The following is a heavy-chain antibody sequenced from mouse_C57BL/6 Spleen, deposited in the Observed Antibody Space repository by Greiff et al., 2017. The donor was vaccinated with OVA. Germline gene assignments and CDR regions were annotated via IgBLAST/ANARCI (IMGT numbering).Heavy chain of an antibody. V-gene: IGHV3-6*01. CDR3: ASPLYGSSWLAY. CDR2: ISYDGSN. CDR1: GSSITSGYY. J-gene: IGHJ3*01. D-gene: IGHD1-1*01. Sequence: EVKLQESGPGLVKPSQSLSLTCSVTGSSITSGYYWNWIRQFPGNKLEWMGYISYDGSNNYNPSHKNRISITRDTSKNQFFLKLNAVTTEDTATYYCASPLYGSSWLAYWGQGTLVTVSA.